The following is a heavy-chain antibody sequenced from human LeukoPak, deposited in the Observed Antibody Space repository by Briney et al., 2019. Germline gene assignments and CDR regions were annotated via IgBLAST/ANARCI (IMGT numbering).Heavy chain of an antibody. J-gene: IGHJ4*02. CDR3: ARENFYYDSSGYPDDY. CDR1: GYTFTSYV. D-gene: IGHD3-22*01. CDR2: ISAYNGNT. Sequence: ASVKVSCKASGYTFTSYVISWVRQAAGQGLEGMGWISAYNGNTNYAQKLHGRVTMTTDTSTSTAYMGLRSLRSADTAVYYCARENFYYDSSGYPDDYWGQGTLVTVSS. V-gene: IGHV1-18*01.